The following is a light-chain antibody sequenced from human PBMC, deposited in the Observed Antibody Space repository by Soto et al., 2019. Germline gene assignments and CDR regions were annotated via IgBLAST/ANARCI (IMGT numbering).Light chain of an antibody. CDR3: QQRSNWPPG. J-gene: IGKJ4*01. CDR2: DAS. Sequence: EIVMTQSPATLSVSPGERATLSCRASQSVSGNLAWYQQKPGKAPRLLIYDASNGATSIPARFSGSGSGTDFTLTISSLEPEDFAVYYCQQRSNWPPGFGGGTKVDI. V-gene: IGKV3-11*01. CDR1: QSVSGN.